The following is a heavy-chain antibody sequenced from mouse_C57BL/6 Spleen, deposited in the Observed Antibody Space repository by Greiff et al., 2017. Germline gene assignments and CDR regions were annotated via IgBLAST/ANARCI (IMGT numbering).Heavy chain of an antibody. CDR2: IHPNSGST. CDR1: GYTFTSYW. Sequence: VQLQQPGAELVKPGASVKLSCKASGYTFTSYWMHWVKQRPGQGLEWIGMIHPNSGSTNYNEKFKSKATLTVDKSSSTAYMQLSSLTSEDSAVYYCARSRYGQLPGDYWGQGTTLTVSS. J-gene: IGHJ2*01. D-gene: IGHD2-10*02. V-gene: IGHV1-64*01. CDR3: ARSRYGQLPGDY.